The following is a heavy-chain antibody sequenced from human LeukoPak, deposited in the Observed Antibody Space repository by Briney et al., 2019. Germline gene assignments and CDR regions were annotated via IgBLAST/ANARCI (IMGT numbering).Heavy chain of an antibody. Sequence: PGASLRLSCAASGFTFSSYAMSWVRQAPGKGLEWVSGISGSGGSTYYADSVEGRFTISRDNSKNTLYLQMNSLRAEDTAVYYCAEPRGYCSGGSCYSYYYYGMDVWGQGTTVTVSS. J-gene: IGHJ6*02. CDR1: GFTFSSYA. CDR2: ISGSGGST. D-gene: IGHD2-15*01. CDR3: AEPRGYCSGGSCYSYYYYGMDV. V-gene: IGHV3-23*01.